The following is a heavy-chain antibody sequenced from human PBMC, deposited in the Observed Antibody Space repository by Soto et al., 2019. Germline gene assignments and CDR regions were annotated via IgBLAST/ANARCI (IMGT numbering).Heavy chain of an antibody. V-gene: IGHV3-33*01. CDR3: AREADTYGSTHFPGIDV. CDR1: GFRFRSFG. D-gene: IGHD3-10*01. Sequence: QVQVVESGGGVVQPGGSLRLSCVASGFRFRSFGMHWVRQAPGKGLEWVAVIWFDGSKTYYADSVKGRFTIFRDNSKNTLFLQMTSLRAEDTAVYLCAREADTYGSTHFPGIDVWGHGTTVTVSS. J-gene: IGHJ6*02. CDR2: IWFDGSKT.